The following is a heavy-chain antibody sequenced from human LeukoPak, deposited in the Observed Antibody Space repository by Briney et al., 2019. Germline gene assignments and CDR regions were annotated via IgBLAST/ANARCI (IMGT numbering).Heavy chain of an antibody. V-gene: IGHV3-74*03. D-gene: IGHD5-24*01. CDR1: GFTFSTYW. CDR3: ARDSPWLPDPY. Sequence: GGSLRLSCAASGFTFSTYWMHWVRQAPGKGLVWVSRINTDGSDITYADSVKGRFTISRDNARNTLYLQMNSLRADDTAVYYCARDSPWLPDPYWGQGTLVTVSS. CDR2: INTDGSDI. J-gene: IGHJ4*02.